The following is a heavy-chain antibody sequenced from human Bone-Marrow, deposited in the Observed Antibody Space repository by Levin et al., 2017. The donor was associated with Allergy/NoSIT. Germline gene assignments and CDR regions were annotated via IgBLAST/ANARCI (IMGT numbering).Heavy chain of an antibody. CDR1: GGSISSSSYY. CDR3: ASLPRRPDCSGGSCYLDY. CDR2: IYYSGST. Sequence: SETLSLTCTVSGGSISSSSYYWGWIRQPPGTGLEWIGSIYYSGSTYYNPSLKSRVTISVDTSKNQFSLKLSSVTAADTAVYYCASLPRRPDCSGGSCYLDYWGQGTLVTVSS. J-gene: IGHJ4*02. D-gene: IGHD2-15*01. V-gene: IGHV4-39*01.